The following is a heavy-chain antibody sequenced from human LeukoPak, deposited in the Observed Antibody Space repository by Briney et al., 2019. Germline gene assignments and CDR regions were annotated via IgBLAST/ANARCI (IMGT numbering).Heavy chain of an antibody. CDR1: GFTFDDYA. CDR3: AKAVAAAGTDYFDY. V-gene: IGHV3-43D*03. CDR2: ISWDGGST. Sequence: GGSLRLSCAASGFTFDDYAMHWVRQAPGKGLEWVSLISWDGGSTYYADSVKGRFTISRDNSKNSLYLQMNSLRAEDTALYYCAKAVAAAGTDYFDYGGQGTLGTVSP. D-gene: IGHD6-13*01. J-gene: IGHJ4*02.